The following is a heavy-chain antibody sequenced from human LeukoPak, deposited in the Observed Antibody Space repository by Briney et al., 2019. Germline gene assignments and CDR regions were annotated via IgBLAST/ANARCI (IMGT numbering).Heavy chain of an antibody. J-gene: IGHJ4*02. V-gene: IGHV3-30*18. CDR2: MSSDEANK. Sequence: GGSLRLSCAASGFTFSSYVMHWVRQAPGKGLEWVALMSSDEANKYYTDSVKGRFTISRDNSKNTLYLQMNSLRAEDTAVYYCAKSEIAALGYWGQGTLVTVSS. D-gene: IGHD6-13*01. CDR1: GFTFSSYV. CDR3: AKSEIAALGY.